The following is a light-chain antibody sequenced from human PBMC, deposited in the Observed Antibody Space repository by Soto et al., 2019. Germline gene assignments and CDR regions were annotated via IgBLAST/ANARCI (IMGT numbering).Light chain of an antibody. V-gene: IGLV2-14*01. Sequence: QSALTQPASVSGSPGQSITISCTGTSSDVGAYNHVAWYQQHPGKAPKFMIYEVSNRPSGVSNRFSGSKSGNTASLTISGLQAEDEADYYCISYTGSSTSYVFGTGTKATVL. CDR2: EVS. CDR1: SSDVGAYNH. J-gene: IGLJ1*01. CDR3: ISYTGSSTSYV.